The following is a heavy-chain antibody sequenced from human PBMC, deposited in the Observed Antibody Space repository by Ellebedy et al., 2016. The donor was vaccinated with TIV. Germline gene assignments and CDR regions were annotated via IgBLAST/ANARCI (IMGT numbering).Heavy chain of an antibody. CDR3: ARAFGGGMDV. CDR2: INPNSGGT. Sequence: AASVKVSCKASGYTFTGYYIHWVRQAPGQGLEWMGWINPNSGGTNYAQKFQGRVTMTRDTSISTAYMEVSRLRSDDTAVYYCARAFGGGMDVWGQGTTVTVSS. D-gene: IGHD3-10*01. CDR1: GYTFTGYY. V-gene: IGHV1-2*02. J-gene: IGHJ6*02.